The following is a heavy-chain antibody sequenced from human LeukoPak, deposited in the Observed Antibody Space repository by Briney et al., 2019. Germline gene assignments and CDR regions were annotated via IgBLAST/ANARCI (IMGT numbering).Heavy chain of an antibody. CDR3: AKDLIVVVVASTRLDWFDP. J-gene: IGHJ5*02. CDR2: ISGSGGST. D-gene: IGHD2-15*01. CDR1: GFTFSSYA. Sequence: GGSLRLSCAASGFTFSSYAMSWVRQAAGKGLEWVAAISGSGGSTYYADSVEGRFTISRDNSNNTLCLRMNSLRAEDTAVYDCAKDLIVVVVASTRLDWFDPWGQGTLVTVSS. V-gene: IGHV3-23*01.